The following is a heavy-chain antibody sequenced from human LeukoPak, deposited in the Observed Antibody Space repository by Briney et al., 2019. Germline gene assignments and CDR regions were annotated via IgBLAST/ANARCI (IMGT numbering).Heavy chain of an antibody. V-gene: IGHV3-23*01. CDR1: GFTFSSYG. D-gene: IGHD2-15*01. J-gene: IGHJ4*02. CDR3: AKDFRSRYKVVAAIYFDY. CDR2: ISGSGGST. Sequence: PGGTLRLSCAASGFTFSSYGMSWVRQAPGKGLEWVSAISGSGGSTYYADSVKGRFTISRDNSKNTLYLQMNSLRAEDTAVYYCAKDFRSRYKVVAAIYFDYWGQGTLVTVSS.